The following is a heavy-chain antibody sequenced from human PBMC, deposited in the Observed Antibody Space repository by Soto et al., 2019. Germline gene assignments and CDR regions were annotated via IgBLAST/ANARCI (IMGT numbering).Heavy chain of an antibody. CDR1: GYTFSSHG. CDR2: ISAYNGNT. D-gene: IGHD3-22*01. Sequence: GSVKVSFKACGYTFSSHGISWGRQGPGQGLEWMGWISAYNGNTNYAQKLQGRVTMTTDTSTSTAYMELRSLRSDDTAVYYCARDSYDSSGYEAFFDYWGQGTLVTVSS. CDR3: ARDSYDSSGYEAFFDY. J-gene: IGHJ4*02. V-gene: IGHV1-18*01.